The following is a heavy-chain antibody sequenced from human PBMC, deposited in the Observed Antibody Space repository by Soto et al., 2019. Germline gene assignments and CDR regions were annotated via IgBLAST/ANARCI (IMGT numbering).Heavy chain of an antibody. Sequence: ASVKVSCKAFGYTLSTYYVHWVRQAPGQGLEWMGIFTPSGGSTNFAQKLQGRFTMSADMSSSTVYMDLTSLTTDDTAVYYCTRSIGTEARFDSWGQGSLVTVSS. V-gene: IGHV1-46*01. CDR3: TRSIGTEARFDS. J-gene: IGHJ4*02. CDR2: FTPSGGST. CDR1: GYTLSTYY.